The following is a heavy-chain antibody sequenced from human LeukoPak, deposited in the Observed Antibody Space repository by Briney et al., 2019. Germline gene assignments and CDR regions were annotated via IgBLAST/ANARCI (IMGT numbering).Heavy chain of an antibody. Sequence: GGTLRLSCAASGFTFGSYGMSWVRQAPGKGLEWVSAISGSGGSTYYADSVKGWFTISRDNSENTLYLQMNSLRAEDTAVYYCAKPPSYCGSDCYVNWFDPWGQGTLVTVSS. CDR2: ISGSGGST. V-gene: IGHV3-23*01. CDR1: GFTFGSYG. D-gene: IGHD2-21*02. CDR3: AKPPSYCGSDCYVNWFDP. J-gene: IGHJ5*02.